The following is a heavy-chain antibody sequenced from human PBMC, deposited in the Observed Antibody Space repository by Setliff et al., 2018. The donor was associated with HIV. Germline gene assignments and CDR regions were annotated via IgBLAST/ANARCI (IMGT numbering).Heavy chain of an antibody. CDR2: IYPGDSDT. CDR3: ARELNGAFXI. CDR1: GYSFTTYW. D-gene: IGHD1-1*01. J-gene: IGHJ3*02. Sequence: ISCKGSGYSFTTYWIGWVRQMPGKGLEWMGIIYPGDSDTRYSPSFQGQVTISXXXXISTAYLQWSXXXXXXTAMYYCARELNGAFXIWGQGTXVNVSS. V-gene: IGHV5-51*01.